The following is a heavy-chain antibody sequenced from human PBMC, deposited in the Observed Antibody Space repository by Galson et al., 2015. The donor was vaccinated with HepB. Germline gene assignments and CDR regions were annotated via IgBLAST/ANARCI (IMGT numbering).Heavy chain of an antibody. Sequence: SLRLSCAASGFTFGDYAMSWFRQAPGKGLEWVGFIRGKAYGGTTEYAASVKGRFTISRDDSKSIAYLQMNSLKTEDTAVYYCTRDLDYYDSSGTQTPFDYWGQGTLVTVSS. CDR3: TRDLDYYDSSGTQTPFDY. CDR1: GFTFGDYA. V-gene: IGHV3-49*03. D-gene: IGHD3-22*01. J-gene: IGHJ4*02. CDR2: IRGKAYGGTT.